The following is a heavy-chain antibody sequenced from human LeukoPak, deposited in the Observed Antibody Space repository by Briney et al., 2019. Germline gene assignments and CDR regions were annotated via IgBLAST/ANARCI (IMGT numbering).Heavy chain of an antibody. CDR1: GYTFIDYS. J-gene: IGHJ4*02. CDR2: INPNSGDT. V-gene: IGHV1-2*06. CDR3: ARDLGSGFNITLAGTGG. Sequence: ASVKVSCKASGYTFIDYSMHWVRQAPGQGLRWMGRINPNSGDTNYAQEFQGRVTMTRDTSISTTYMELSGLRSDDTAVYYCARDLGSGFNITLAGTGGWGQGTLVTVSS. D-gene: IGHD6-19*01.